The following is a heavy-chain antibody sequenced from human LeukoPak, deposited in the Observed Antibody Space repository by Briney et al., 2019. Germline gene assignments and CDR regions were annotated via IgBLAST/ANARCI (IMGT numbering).Heavy chain of an antibody. V-gene: IGHV1-18*01. CDR1: GYIFFNYG. J-gene: IGHJ5*02. CDR3: ATAPPVGDISPWFDP. CDR2: ISPNNGNT. D-gene: IGHD3-9*01. Sequence: ASVKVSCKASGYIFFNYGISWVRQAPRQGLEWMGWISPNNGNTDFAQNFQDRVAMTTDTSTNTVYMELRSLRSDDTAVYYCATAPPVGDISPWFDPWGQGTLVTVSS.